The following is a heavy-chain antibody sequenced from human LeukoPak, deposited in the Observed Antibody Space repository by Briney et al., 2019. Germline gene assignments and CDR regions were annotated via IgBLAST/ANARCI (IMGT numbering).Heavy chain of an antibody. V-gene: IGHV3-9*01. J-gene: IGHJ4*02. CDR1: GFTFDDYA. CDR3: AKDFGYDSSGYYDY. Sequence: GGSLRLSCAASGFTFDDYAMHWGRQAPGQGLEWVSGISWNSGSIGYANSVKGRFTISRDNAKNSLYLQMNSLRAEDTALYYCAKDFGYDSSGYYDYWGQGTLVTVSS. D-gene: IGHD3-22*01. CDR2: ISWNSGSI.